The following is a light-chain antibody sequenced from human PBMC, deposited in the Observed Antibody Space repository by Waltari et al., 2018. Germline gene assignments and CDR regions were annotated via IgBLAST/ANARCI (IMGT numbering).Light chain of an antibody. J-gene: IGKJ3*01. V-gene: IGKV3-15*01. CDR1: QYVSNN. Sequence: ETVMTQSPVTLSVSPGESVTLSCTTSQYVSNNLAWYQQKPGQSPRLLIYGASTRATGVPARFSCSGSGTSFTLTISSLQSEDFGLYYCQQYNNWPGAFGPGTKVDVE. CDR2: GAS. CDR3: QQYNNWPGA.